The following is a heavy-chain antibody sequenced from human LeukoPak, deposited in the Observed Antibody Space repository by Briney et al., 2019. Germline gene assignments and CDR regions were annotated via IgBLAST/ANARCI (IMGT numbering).Heavy chain of an antibody. CDR2: VNHSGTT. V-gene: IGHV4-34*01. D-gene: IGHD5-12*01. CDR1: GGSFTDYY. Sequence: PSETLSLTCAVYGGSFTDYYWSWIRQTPGKGLEWIGEVNHSGTTNYNPSLKSRVTISVDTSKNQFSLKVTSVTAADTALYYCARAYNGYDYPWGQGNLVTVSS. CDR3: ARAYNGYDYP. J-gene: IGHJ5*02.